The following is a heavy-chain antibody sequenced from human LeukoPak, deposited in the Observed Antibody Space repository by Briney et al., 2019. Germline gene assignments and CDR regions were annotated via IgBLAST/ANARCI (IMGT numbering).Heavy chain of an antibody. CDR3: ARDSSSCIYFDCRGDAHDG. D-gene: IGHD3-9*01. J-gene: IGHJ3*01. V-gene: IGHV3-7*01. Sequence: PGGSLRLSCAASGFTFSSHWMTCVRQAPGKRLEWVANIKEDGSEKYHVDSVKSRFTISRDNSKNSLFLQMNSLRAEDTAVYYCARDSSSCIYFDCRGDAHDGWGQGTMVTVSS. CDR2: IKEDGSEK. CDR1: GFTFSSHW.